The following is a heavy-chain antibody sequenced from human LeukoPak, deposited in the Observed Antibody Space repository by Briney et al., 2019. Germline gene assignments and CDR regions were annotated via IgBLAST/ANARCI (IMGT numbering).Heavy chain of an antibody. Sequence: PSETLSLTCAVYGGSFSGYYWSWIRQPPGKGLEWIGEINHSGSTNYNPSLKSRVTISVDTSKNQFSLKLSSVTAADTAVYYCARGPRKAGIAAVYFDYRGQGTLVTVSS. CDR2: INHSGST. V-gene: IGHV4-34*01. CDR3: ARGPRKAGIAAVYFDY. CDR1: GGSFSGYY. J-gene: IGHJ4*02. D-gene: IGHD6-13*01.